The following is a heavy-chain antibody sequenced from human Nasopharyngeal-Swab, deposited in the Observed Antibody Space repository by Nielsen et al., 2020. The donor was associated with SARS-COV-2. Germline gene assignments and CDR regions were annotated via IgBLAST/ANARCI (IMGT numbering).Heavy chain of an antibody. J-gene: IGHJ3*02. CDR1: GFTFSSYA. D-gene: IGHD1-26*01. Sequence: GESLKISCAASGFTFSSYAMHWVRQAPGKGLEWVAVISYDGSNKYYADSVKGRFTISRDNSKNTLYLQMNGLRAEDTAVYYCARAHSGSYFGAFDIWGQGTMVTVSS. V-gene: IGHV3-30*04. CDR3: ARAHSGSYFGAFDI. CDR2: ISYDGSNK.